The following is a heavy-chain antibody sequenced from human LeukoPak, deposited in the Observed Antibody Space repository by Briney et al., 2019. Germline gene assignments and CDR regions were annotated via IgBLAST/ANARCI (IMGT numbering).Heavy chain of an antibody. CDR3: ARGLSRGQRLVRPV. V-gene: IGHV4-34*01. CDR2: INHSGST. J-gene: IGHJ4*02. CDR1: GFTFSDYY. D-gene: IGHD6-19*01. Sequence: PGGSLRLSCAASGFTFSDYYMSWIRQPPGKGLEWIGEINHSGSTNYNPSLKSRVTISVDTSKNQFSPKLSSVTAADTAVYYCARGLSRGQRLVRPVWGQGTLVTVSS.